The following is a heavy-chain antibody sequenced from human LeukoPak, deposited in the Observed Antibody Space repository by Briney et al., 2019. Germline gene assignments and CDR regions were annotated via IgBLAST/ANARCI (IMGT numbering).Heavy chain of an antibody. CDR2: IYYSGST. V-gene: IGHV4-39*01. Sequence: SETLSLTCTVSGGSISSSSYYWGWIRQPPGKGLEWIGSIYYSGSTYYNPSLKSRVTISVDTSKNQFSLKLSSVTAADTAVYYCARLGGGYYYGSGSYVGYWGQGTLVTVSS. J-gene: IGHJ4*02. CDR1: GGSISSSSYY. CDR3: ARLGGGYYYGSGSYVGY. D-gene: IGHD3-10*01.